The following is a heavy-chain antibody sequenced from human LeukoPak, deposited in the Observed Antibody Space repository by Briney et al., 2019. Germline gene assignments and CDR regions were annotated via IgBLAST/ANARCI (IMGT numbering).Heavy chain of an antibody. CDR3: ARPGYSSSWYVWYFDL. Sequence: SEALSLTCTVSGYSISSGYYWGWIRQPPGKGLEWIGSIYHSGSTYYNPSLKSRVTISVDTSKNQFSLKLSSVTAADTAVYYCARPGYSSSWYVWYFDLWGRGTLVTVSS. CDR1: GYSISSGYY. V-gene: IGHV4-38-2*02. CDR2: IYHSGST. D-gene: IGHD6-13*01. J-gene: IGHJ2*01.